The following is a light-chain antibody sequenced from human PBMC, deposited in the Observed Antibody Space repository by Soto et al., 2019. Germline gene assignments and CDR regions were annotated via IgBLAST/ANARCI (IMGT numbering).Light chain of an antibody. CDR2: GNS. CDR3: QSYDSSLSVGV. CDR1: SSNIGAGYD. Sequence: QSVLTQPPSVSGAPGQRVTISCTGSSSNIGAGYDVHGYQQLPGTVPKLLIYGNSNRPSGVPDRFSGSKSGTSASLAITGLQAEDEADYYCQSYDSSLSVGVFGGGTKVTVL. J-gene: IGLJ2*01. V-gene: IGLV1-40*01.